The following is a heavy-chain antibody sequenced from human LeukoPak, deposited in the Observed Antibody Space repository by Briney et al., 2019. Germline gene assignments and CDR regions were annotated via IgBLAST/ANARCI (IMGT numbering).Heavy chain of an antibody. D-gene: IGHD5-18*01. Sequence: GASVKVSCKASGYTFTSYDINWVRQATGQGLEWMGWMNPNSGNTGYAQTCQGRVTMTRNTSISTAYMELSRLRSEATDVYYCARGRIWYSYGSLYFDYWGQGTLVTVSS. CDR1: GYTFTSYD. CDR3: ARGRIWYSYGSLYFDY. CDR2: MNPNSGNT. J-gene: IGHJ4*02. V-gene: IGHV1-8*01.